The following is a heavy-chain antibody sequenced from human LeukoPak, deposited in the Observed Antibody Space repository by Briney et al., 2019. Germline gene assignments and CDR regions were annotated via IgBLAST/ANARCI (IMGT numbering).Heavy chain of an antibody. CDR2: IYYSGST. D-gene: IGHD3-3*01. CDR1: GGSISSSSYY. CDR3: ARRGYYPFDY. J-gene: IGHJ4*02. Sequence: SETLSLTCTVSGGSISSSSYYWGWIRQPPGKGLEWIGSIYYSGSTYYNPSLKSRVTISVDTSKNQFSLKLSSVTAADTAVYYCARRGYYPFDYWGQGTLVTVSS. V-gene: IGHV4-39*07.